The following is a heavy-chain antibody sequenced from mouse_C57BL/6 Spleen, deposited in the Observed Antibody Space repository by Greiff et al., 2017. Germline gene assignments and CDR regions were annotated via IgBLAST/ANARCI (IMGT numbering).Heavy chain of an antibody. D-gene: IGHD1-1*01. Sequence: QVQLQQSGAELVKPGASVKLSCKASGYTFTEYTIHWVKQRSGQGLEWIGWFYPGSGSIKYNEKFKDKATLTADKSSSTVYMELSSLTSEDSAVYFCARHEALYYYGNSDSYFDYWGQGTTLTVSS. CDR1: GYTFTEYT. CDR3: ARHEALYYYGNSDSYFDY. V-gene: IGHV1-62-2*01. J-gene: IGHJ2*01. CDR2: FYPGSGSI.